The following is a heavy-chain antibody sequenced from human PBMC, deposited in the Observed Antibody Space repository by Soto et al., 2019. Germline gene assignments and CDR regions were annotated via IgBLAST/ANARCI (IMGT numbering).Heavy chain of an antibody. V-gene: IGHV4-59*01. J-gene: IGHJ6*02. Sequence: PSETLSLTCTVSGGSISSYYSSWLGQPPGKGLEWIGYIYYSGSTNYNPSLKSRVTISVDTSKNQFSLKLSSVTAADTAVYYCARAPVLVPAAMPYYYYGMDVWGQGTTVTVSS. CDR3: ARAPVLVPAAMPYYYYGMDV. CDR2: IYYSGST. D-gene: IGHD2-2*01. CDR1: GGSISSYY.